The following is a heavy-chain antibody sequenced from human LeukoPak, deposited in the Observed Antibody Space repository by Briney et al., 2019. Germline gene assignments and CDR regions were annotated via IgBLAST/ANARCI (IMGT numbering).Heavy chain of an antibody. CDR2: ISSSSSYI. V-gene: IGHV3-21*01. CDR3: ARDSGYDSRGFHY. CDR1: GFTFSRYT. Sequence: PGGSLRLSCAASGFTFSRYTLHWVRQAPGKGLEWVSSISSSSSYIYYADSVKGRFTISRDNAKNSLYLQMNSLRAEDTAVYYCARDSGYDSRGFHYWGQGTLVTVSS. D-gene: IGHD5-12*01. J-gene: IGHJ4*02.